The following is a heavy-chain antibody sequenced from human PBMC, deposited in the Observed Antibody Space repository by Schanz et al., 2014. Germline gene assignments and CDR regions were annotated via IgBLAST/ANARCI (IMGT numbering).Heavy chain of an antibody. J-gene: IGHJ4*02. CDR1: GFTFSSYW. Sequence: EVQLVESGGGLVQPGGSLRLSCAASGFTFSSYWMHWVRQAPGKGLVWVSRINSDGSTTIYADSVKGRFTISRDNAKNSLYLQLNSLRAGDTAVYYCARGGFRYLYYWGQGTVVTVSS. CDR3: ARGGFRYLYY. V-gene: IGHV3-74*01. CDR2: INSDGSTT. D-gene: IGHD3-9*01.